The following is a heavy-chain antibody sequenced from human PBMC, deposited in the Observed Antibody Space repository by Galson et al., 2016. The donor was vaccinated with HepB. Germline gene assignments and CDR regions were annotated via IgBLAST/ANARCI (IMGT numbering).Heavy chain of an antibody. CDR1: GGTFSSYA. CDR3: ARFRGIVVVNYYYGMDV. J-gene: IGHJ6*02. D-gene: IGHD3-22*01. Sequence: SVTVSCKASGGTFSSYAISWARQAPGQGLEWMGGIIPILGIANYAQKFQGRVTITADKSTSTAYMELSSLRSEDTAVYYCARFRGIVVVNYYYGMDVWGQGTTVTVSS. V-gene: IGHV1-69*10. CDR2: IIPILGIA.